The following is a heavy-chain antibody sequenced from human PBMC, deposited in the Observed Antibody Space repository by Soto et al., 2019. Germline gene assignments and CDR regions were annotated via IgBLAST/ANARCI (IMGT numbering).Heavy chain of an antibody. V-gene: IGHV3-15*07. D-gene: IGHD3-3*01. CDR3: TTDFASRFLGWLLLRDAFDI. Sequence: PGGSLRLSCAASGFTFSNAWMNWVRQAPGKGLEWVGRIKSKTDGGTTDYAAPVKGRFTISRDDSKNTLYLQMNSLKTEDTAVYYCTTDFASRFLGWLLLRDAFDIWGQGTMVTVSS. CDR1: GFTFSNAW. J-gene: IGHJ3*02. CDR2: IKSKTDGGTT.